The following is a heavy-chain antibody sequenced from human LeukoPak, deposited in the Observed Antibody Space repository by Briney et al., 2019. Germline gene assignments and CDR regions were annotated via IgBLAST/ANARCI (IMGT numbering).Heavy chain of an antibody. CDR1: VYTVTIYG. V-gene: IGHV1-18*01. CDR2: SSAYNDNT. J-gene: IGHJ6*03. Sequence: GASVTVSFKSSVYTVTIYGISWVRQAPGQGREGMGWSSAYNDNTHYAHKLHRRVTMTTDTSTSTAYMELRSLTSDDTAVYYCARCGRSGSYGDYYYMDVWGKGTTVTVSS. D-gene: IGHD6-19*01. CDR3: ARCGRSGSYGDYYYMDV.